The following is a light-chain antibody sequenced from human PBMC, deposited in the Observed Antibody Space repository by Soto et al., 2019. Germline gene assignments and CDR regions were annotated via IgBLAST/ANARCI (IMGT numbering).Light chain of an antibody. CDR1: SSNIGAPYD. Sequence: QAVVTQPPSVSGAPGQGVIISCTGSSSNIGAPYDVHWYQQLPGTAPKLLIYGNNNRPSGVPDRFSGSKSGTSASLAITGLQAEDEADYYCQSYDTSLGGSRVFGGGTKLTVL. CDR2: GNN. V-gene: IGLV1-40*01. J-gene: IGLJ2*01. CDR3: QSYDTSLGGSRV.